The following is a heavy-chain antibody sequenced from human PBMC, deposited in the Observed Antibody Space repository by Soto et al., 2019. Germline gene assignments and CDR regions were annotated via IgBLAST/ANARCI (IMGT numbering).Heavy chain of an antibody. D-gene: IGHD2-2*01. J-gene: IGHJ3*02. V-gene: IGHV3-7*01. CDR3: ARKNPVYCSSTSCYDGHDAFDI. CDR1: GFTFSSYW. Sequence: GGSLRLSCAASGFTFSSYWMSWVRQAPGKGLEWVANIKQDGSEKYYVDSVKGRFTISRDNAKNSLYLQMNSLRAEDTAVYYCARKNPVYCSSTSCYDGHDAFDIWGQGTMVTVSS. CDR2: IKQDGSEK.